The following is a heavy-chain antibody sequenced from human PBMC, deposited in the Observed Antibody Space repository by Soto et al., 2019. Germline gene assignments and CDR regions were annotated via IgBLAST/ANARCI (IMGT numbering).Heavy chain of an antibody. V-gene: IGHV3-53*01. CDR2: IYTETSGGST. D-gene: IGHD1-1*01. Sequence: GGSLRLSCDASGVNVSSNFMTWVRQAPGKGLEWVSAIYTETSGGSTFYADSVRGRFTISRDNSKNTLFLQMSSLRVEDTALYYCTSGHTQTGRVYWGRGTLVTVSS. CDR1: GVNVSSNF. J-gene: IGHJ4*02. CDR3: TSGHTQTGRVY.